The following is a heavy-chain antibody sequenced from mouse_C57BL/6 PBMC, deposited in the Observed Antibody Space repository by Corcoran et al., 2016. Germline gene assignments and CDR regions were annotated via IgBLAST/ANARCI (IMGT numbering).Heavy chain of an antibody. V-gene: IGHV9-3*01. Sequence: QIQLVQSRPELKKPGETVKISCKASGYTFTTYGMSWVKQAPGKGLKWMGWINTYSGVPTYADDFKGRFTFSLETSASTADLQINNLNNEETATYFCARLDYGSSFFFDYGREGTTITVSS. D-gene: IGHD1-1*01. J-gene: IGHJ2*01. CDR3: ARLDYGSSFFFDY. CDR2: INTYSGVP. CDR1: GYTFTTYG.